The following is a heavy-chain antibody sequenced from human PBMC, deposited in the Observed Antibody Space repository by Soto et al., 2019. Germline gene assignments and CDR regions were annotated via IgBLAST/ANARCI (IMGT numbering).Heavy chain of an antibody. CDR3: AKDLERVAPYYYYGMDV. Sequence: PVGSLRLSCAASGFTFSSYGMHWVRQAPGKGLEWVAVISYDGSNKYYADSVKGRFTISRDNSKNTLYLQMNSLRAEDTAVYYCAKDLERVAPYYYYGMDVWGQGTTVTVSS. CDR1: GFTFSSYG. V-gene: IGHV3-30*18. J-gene: IGHJ6*02. CDR2: ISYDGSNK.